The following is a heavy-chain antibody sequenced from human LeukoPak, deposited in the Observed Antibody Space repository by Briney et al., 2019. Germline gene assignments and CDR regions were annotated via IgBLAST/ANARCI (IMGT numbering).Heavy chain of an antibody. Sequence: ASVKVSCKASGYTFTSYYMHWVRQAPGQGLEWMGIINPSGGSTSYAQKFQGRVTITRNTSISTAYMELSSLRSEDTAVYYCARGPLRGVRQKNWFDPWGQGTLVTVSS. CDR2: INPSGGST. J-gene: IGHJ5*02. CDR3: ARGPLRGVRQKNWFDP. V-gene: IGHV1-46*01. D-gene: IGHD3-10*01. CDR1: GYTFTSYY.